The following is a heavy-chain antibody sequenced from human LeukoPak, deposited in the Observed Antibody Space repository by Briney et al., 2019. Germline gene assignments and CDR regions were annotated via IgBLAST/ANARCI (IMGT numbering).Heavy chain of an antibody. CDR3: AREGYDSSGGYFDY. V-gene: IGHV4-30-2*01. CDR1: GGSISSGGYS. D-gene: IGHD3-22*01. Sequence: PSETLSLTCTVSGGSISSGGYSWSWIRQPPGKGLEWIGYIYHSGSTYYNPSLKSRVTISVDRSKNQFSLKLSSVTAADTAVYYCAREGYDSSGGYFDYWGQGTLVTVSS. CDR2: IYHSGST. J-gene: IGHJ4*02.